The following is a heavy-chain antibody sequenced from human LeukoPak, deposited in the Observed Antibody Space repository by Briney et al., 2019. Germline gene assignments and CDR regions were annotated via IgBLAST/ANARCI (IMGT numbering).Heavy chain of an antibody. CDR2: ISDSGGST. CDR1: GFTFSNAW. Sequence: GGSLTLSCAASGFTFSNAWMSWVRQAPGKGLEWVSTISDSGGSTYYADSVKGRFTISRDNSKNTLCLQMNSLRAADTAVYYCAKPLIAVAGTLYFDYWGQGTLVTVSS. CDR3: AKPLIAVAGTLYFDY. D-gene: IGHD6-19*01. J-gene: IGHJ4*02. V-gene: IGHV3-23*01.